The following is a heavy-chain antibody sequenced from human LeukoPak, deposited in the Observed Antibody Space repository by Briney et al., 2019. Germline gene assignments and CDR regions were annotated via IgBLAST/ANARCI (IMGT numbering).Heavy chain of an antibody. J-gene: IGHJ4*02. Sequence: SETLSLTCAVSGGSFSGYHWTWIRQPPGKGLEWIGEINHSGNANYNPSLKSRVTISLDMSENHFSLKLTSVTAADTAVYYCARGQGTVTTHWGQGTLVTVSS. D-gene: IGHD4-17*01. V-gene: IGHV4-34*01. CDR2: INHSGNA. CDR1: GGSFSGYH. CDR3: ARGQGTVTTH.